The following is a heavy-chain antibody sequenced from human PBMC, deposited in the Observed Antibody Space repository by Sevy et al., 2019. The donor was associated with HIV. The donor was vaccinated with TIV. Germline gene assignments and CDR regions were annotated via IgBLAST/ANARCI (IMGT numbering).Heavy chain of an antibody. J-gene: IGHJ6*02. Sequence: GGSLRLSCEVSGLSVTNNGMHWVRQAPGKGLEWVADISYDGINKYYGDSVKGRFIISRDRSKNTLYLQMNILRIEDTAVYYGAKGFTGFYGMDVWGQGTTVTVSS. CDR1: GLSVTNNG. V-gene: IGHV3-30*18. D-gene: IGHD3-9*01. CDR2: ISYDGINK. CDR3: AKGFTGFYGMDV.